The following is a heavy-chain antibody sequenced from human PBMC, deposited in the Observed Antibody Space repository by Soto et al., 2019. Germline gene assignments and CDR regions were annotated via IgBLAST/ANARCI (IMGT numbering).Heavy chain of an antibody. CDR1: GGSISSGVYY. D-gene: IGHD2-21*02. CDR3: ARVPTLAYCGGDCPLFDY. V-gene: IGHV4-31*03. J-gene: IGHJ4*02. CDR2: IYYSGST. Sequence: PSETLSLTCTVSGGSISSGVYYWSWIRQHPGNGLEWIGYIYYSGSTYYNPSLKSRVTISVDTSKNQFSLKLSSVTAADTAVYYCARVPTLAYCGGDCPLFDYWGQGTMVAV.